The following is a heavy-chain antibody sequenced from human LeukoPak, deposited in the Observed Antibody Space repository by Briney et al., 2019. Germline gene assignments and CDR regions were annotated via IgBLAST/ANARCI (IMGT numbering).Heavy chain of an antibody. CDR1: GFTVSSNY. V-gene: IGHV3-48*04. D-gene: IGHD2-2*02. CDR3: ARGGKVIRGYCSSTSCYTFDY. Sequence: GGSLRLSCAVSGFTVSSNYMSWVRQAPGKGLEWVSYISSSSSTIYYADSVKGRFTISRDNAKNSLYLQMNSLRAEDTAVYYCARGGKVIRGYCSSTSCYTFDYWGQGTLVTVSS. J-gene: IGHJ4*02. CDR2: ISSSSSTI.